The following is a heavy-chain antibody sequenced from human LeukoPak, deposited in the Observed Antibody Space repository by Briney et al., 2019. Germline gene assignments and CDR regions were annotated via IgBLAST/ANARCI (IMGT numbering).Heavy chain of an antibody. J-gene: IGHJ3*02. CDR2: FDPEDGET. Sequence: ASVKVSCKVSGYTLTELSMHWVRQSPGKGLEWMGGFDPEDGETIYAQKFQGRVTMTEDTSTDTAYMELSSLRSEDTAVYYCATGIVVVPAAMPAFDIWGQGTMVTVSS. CDR3: ATGIVVVPAAMPAFDI. CDR1: GYTLTELS. D-gene: IGHD2-2*01. V-gene: IGHV1-24*01.